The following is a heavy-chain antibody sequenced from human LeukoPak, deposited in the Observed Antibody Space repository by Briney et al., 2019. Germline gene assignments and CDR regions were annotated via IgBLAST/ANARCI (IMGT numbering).Heavy chain of an antibody. V-gene: IGHV4-4*07. J-gene: IGHJ4*02. CDR2: IYASGNT. Sequence: SETLSLTCTVSGGSISSYYWSWIRQPAGKGLEWIGRIYASGNTNYNPSLKSRVTISVDTSKNQFSLKLSSVTAADTAVYYCARGRPGYSSSPFTSPDVDYWGQGTLVTVSS. CDR3: ARGRPGYSSSPFTSPDVDY. D-gene: IGHD6-13*01. CDR1: GGSISSYY.